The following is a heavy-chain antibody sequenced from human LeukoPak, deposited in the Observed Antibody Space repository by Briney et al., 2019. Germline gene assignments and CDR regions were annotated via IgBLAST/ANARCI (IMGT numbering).Heavy chain of an antibody. CDR1: GYTFTSYD. D-gene: IGHD7-27*01. V-gene: IGHV1-8*01. Sequence: RVASVKVSCKASGYTFTSYDFNWVRQATGQRPEWMGWMSPNSGDTGYAQKFQDRVTMTRNTSISTAYMELSSLRSDDTAVYYCARGPPNWGYDYWGPGTLVTVSS. CDR2: MSPNSGDT. CDR3: ARGPPNWGYDY. J-gene: IGHJ4*02.